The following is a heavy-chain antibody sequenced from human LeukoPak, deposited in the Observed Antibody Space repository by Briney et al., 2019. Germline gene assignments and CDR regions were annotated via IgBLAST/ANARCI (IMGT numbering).Heavy chain of an antibody. Sequence: PGGSLRLSCGASGFTLSSYSMDWVRQAPGKGLEWVSYISSRSTAIYYADFVKGRFTISRDNAKNSLYLQMNSLRSEDTAVYYCATYGGNSFSFDYWGQGTLVTVSS. CDR3: ATYGGNSFSFDY. J-gene: IGHJ4*02. CDR1: GFTLSSYS. CDR2: ISSRSTAI. V-gene: IGHV3-48*04. D-gene: IGHD4-23*01.